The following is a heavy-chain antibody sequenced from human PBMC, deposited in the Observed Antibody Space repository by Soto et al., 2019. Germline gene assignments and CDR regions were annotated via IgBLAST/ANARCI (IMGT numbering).Heavy chain of an antibody. V-gene: IGHV3-48*02. J-gene: IGHJ6*02. D-gene: IGHD3-3*01. CDR1: GFTFSSYS. CDR3: ARVGYDFWSGYYKGHYYGMDV. Sequence: GGSLRLSCAASGFTFSSYSMNWVRQAPGKGLEWVSYISSSSSTIYYADSVKGRFTIPRDNAKNSLYLQMNSLRDEDTAVYYCARVGYDFWSGYYKGHYYGMDVWGQGTTVTVSS. CDR2: ISSSSSTI.